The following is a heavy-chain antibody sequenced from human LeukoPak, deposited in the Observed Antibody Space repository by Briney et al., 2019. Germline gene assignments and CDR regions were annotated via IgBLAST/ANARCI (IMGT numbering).Heavy chain of an antibody. V-gene: IGHV3-23*01. CDR2: ISSSDGST. CDR1: GFTFSSYA. D-gene: IGHD6-13*01. CDR3: AKEKPYSSSRTLYYFDY. J-gene: IGHJ4*02. Sequence: PGGSLRLSCAASGFTFSSYAMSWVRQAPGKGLEWVSAISSSDGSTYYADSVKGRFTISRDNSKNTLYLHINSLRAEDTAVYYCAKEKPYSSSRTLYYFDYWGQGTVVIVSS.